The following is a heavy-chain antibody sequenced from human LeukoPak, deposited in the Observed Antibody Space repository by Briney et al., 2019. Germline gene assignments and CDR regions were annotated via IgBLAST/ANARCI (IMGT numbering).Heavy chain of an antibody. V-gene: IGHV3-7*01. CDR1: GFTFSSYG. Sequence: GGSLRLSCAASGFTFSSYGMHWVRQAPGKGLEWVGNIKQDGSEKYYVDSVKGRFTISRDNAKNSVYLQMSSLRAEDTAVYYCVRGRGCDIWGQGTTVTVSA. J-gene: IGHJ3*02. CDR3: VRGRGCDI. CDR2: IKQDGSEK. D-gene: IGHD3-10*01.